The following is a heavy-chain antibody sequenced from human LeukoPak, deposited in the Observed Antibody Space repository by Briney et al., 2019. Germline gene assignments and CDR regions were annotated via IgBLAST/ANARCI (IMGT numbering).Heavy chain of an antibody. CDR3: ARELIFYSSGSDY. D-gene: IGHD6-19*01. J-gene: IGHJ4*02. CDR1: GFTFSSYE. V-gene: IGHV3-48*03. CDR2: ISSSGSTI. Sequence: QPGGSLRLSCAASGFTFSSYEMNWVRQAPGKGLEWVSYISSSGSTIYYADSVKGRFTISRDNAKNSLYLQMNSLRAEDTAVYYCARELIFYSSGSDYWGQGTLVTVSS.